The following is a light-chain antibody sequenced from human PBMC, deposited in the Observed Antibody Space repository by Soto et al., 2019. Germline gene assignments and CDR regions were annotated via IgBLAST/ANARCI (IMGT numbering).Light chain of an antibody. CDR3: QQYNSWPRT. CDR2: GSS. Sequence: EIEMTQSPATLSVSPGEEATLSCRASQSVSSNLAWYQQKPGQAPRLLIFGSSTRAPGIPARFSASGSETEFTLTITTLQSEDFAVYYCQQYNSWPRTFGQGTKVDIK. CDR1: QSVSSN. V-gene: IGKV3-15*01. J-gene: IGKJ1*01.